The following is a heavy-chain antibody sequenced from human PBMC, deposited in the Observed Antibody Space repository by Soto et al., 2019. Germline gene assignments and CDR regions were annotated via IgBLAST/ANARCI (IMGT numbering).Heavy chain of an antibody. CDR2: TYYKSKWYN. V-gene: IGHV6-1*01. CDR1: GDSVSSNSAA. Sequence: QTLSLTCAISGDSVSSNSAAWNWIRQSPSRGLEWLGRTYYKSKWYNDYAVSVKSRITINPDTSTNQFSLQLNSVTPEDTAVYYCARVRVTMVRGIIMSYYGMDVWGQGTAVTVSS. D-gene: IGHD3-10*01. J-gene: IGHJ6*02. CDR3: ARVRVTMVRGIIMSYYGMDV.